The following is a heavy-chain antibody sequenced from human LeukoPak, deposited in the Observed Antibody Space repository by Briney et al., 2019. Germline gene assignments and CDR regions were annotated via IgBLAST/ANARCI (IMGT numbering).Heavy chain of an antibody. V-gene: IGHV3-23*01. CDR3: ATRHIVVVTNAFDI. J-gene: IGHJ3*02. Sequence: GGSLRLSCAAPGFTFSSYAMSWVRQAPGKGLEWVSAISGSGGSTYYADSVKGRFTISRDNSKNTLYLQMNSLRAEDTAVYYCATRHIVVVTNAFDIWGQGTMVTVSS. CDR2: ISGSGGST. CDR1: GFTFSSYA. D-gene: IGHD2-21*02.